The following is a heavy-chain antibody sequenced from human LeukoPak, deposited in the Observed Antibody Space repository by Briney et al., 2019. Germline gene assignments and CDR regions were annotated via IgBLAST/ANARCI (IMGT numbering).Heavy chain of an antibody. J-gene: IGHJ4*02. CDR2: INPNSGGT. V-gene: IGHV1-2*02. CDR3: VTSTGYSSGWSPNFDY. CDR1: GYTFTGYY. D-gene: IGHD6-19*01. Sequence: ASVKVSCKASGYTFTGYYMHWVRQAPGQGLEWMGWINPNSGGTNYAQKFQGRVTMTRDTSISTAYMELSRLRSDDTAVYYCVTSTGYSSGWSPNFDYWGQGTLVTVSS.